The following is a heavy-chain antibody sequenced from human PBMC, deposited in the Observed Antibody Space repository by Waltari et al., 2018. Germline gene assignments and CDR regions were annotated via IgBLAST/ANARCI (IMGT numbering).Heavy chain of an antibody. J-gene: IGHJ5*02. CDR3: ARDTEIDP. Sequence: QVQLVESGGGVVQPGRSLRLSCAASGFNFSSYAMHWVRQAPGKGREWVAVIWYDGSNKYYADSVKGRFTISRDNSKNTLYLQMNSLRAEDTAVYYCARDTEIDPWGQGTLVTVSS. V-gene: IGHV3-33*01. CDR1: GFNFSSYA. CDR2: IWYDGSNK.